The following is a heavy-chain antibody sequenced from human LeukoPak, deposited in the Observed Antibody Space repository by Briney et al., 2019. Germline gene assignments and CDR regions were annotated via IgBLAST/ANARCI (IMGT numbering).Heavy chain of an antibody. CDR3: SRSDGASDFDY. Sequence: SQTLSLTFAISGDSVSSNRASWIWIRQSPSRGLEWLGRTYYRSKWYNDYAVSLKSRISINPDTSKNQFSLQLNSVTPEDTAVYYCSRSDGASDFDYWGQGTLVTVSS. V-gene: IGHV6-1*01. CDR1: GDSVSSNRAS. J-gene: IGHJ4*02. D-gene: IGHD5-24*01. CDR2: TYYRSKWYN.